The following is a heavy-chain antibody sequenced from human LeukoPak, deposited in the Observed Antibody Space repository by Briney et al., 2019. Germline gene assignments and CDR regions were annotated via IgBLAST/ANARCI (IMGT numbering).Heavy chain of an antibody. V-gene: IGHV3-48*04. CDR3: ARDPLGFRGALLYMDV. J-gene: IGHJ6*03. CDR1: GFTFSSYS. Sequence: GGSLRLSCAASGFTFSSYSMNWVRQAPGRGLDWVSYISSSSSTIYYADSVKGRFTISRDNAKNSLYLQMNSLRAEDTAVYYCARDPLGFRGALLYMDVWGKGTTVTVSS. D-gene: IGHD3-10*01. CDR2: ISSSSSTI.